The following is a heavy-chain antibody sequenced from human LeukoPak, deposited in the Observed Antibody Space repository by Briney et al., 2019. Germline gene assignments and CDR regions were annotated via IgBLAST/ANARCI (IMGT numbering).Heavy chain of an antibody. J-gene: IGHJ5*02. CDR2: IYTSGST. CDR3: ARTKGYCSGGSCYSSWFDP. D-gene: IGHD2-15*01. V-gene: IGHV4-4*07. CDR1: GGSTSSYY. Sequence: PSETLSLTCTVSGGSTSSYYWSWIRQPAGKGLEWIGRIYTSGSTNYNPSLKSRVTMSVDTSKNQFSLKLSSVTAADTAVYYCARTKGYCSGGSCYSSWFDPWGQGTLVTVSS.